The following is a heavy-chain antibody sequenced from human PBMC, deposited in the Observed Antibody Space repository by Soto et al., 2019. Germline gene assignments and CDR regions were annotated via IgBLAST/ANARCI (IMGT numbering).Heavy chain of an antibody. CDR1: GFTFSRYW. CDR3: ARLPVDTITSLDY. Sequence: EVQLVESGGDLVQPGGFLRLSCATSGFTFSRYWMHWVRQVPGKGLVWVSRINSDGSSISYSDSVKGRFTISRDNAKNTLYLQMNSLRVEDTAVYYCARLPVDTITSLDYWGPGTLVTVSS. D-gene: IGHD3-3*01. J-gene: IGHJ4*02. CDR2: INSDGSSI. V-gene: IGHV3-74*01.